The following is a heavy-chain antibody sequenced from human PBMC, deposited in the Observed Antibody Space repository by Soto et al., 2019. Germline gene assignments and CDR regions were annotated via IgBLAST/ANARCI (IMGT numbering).Heavy chain of an antibody. Sequence: EVRLLESGGGMVQPGGSLRLSCVVSGLPLRSYAVSWVRQAPGRGLEWVSTLTSSGNTYYADSVKGRFTISKDNSKNMLFLQINGLRADDTAVYYCTKGGIQVFDFWGQGTLVTVSS. CDR2: LTSSGNT. CDR3: TKGGIQVFDF. J-gene: IGHJ4*02. V-gene: IGHV3-23*01. CDR1: GLPLRSYA.